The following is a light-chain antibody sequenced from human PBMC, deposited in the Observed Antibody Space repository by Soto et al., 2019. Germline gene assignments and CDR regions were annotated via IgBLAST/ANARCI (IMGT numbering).Light chain of an antibody. V-gene: IGKV3-15*01. CDR1: QSVSSN. J-gene: IGKJ2*01. Sequence: EIVMTQSPDTLSLSPGERATLSCRASQSVSSNLAWYQQKPGQAPRLLIYGASTRATGFPARFSGSGSGTEFTLTISSLQSEVFAVYYCHHYNSWPYTFGRGTKVEIK. CDR2: GAS. CDR3: HHYNSWPYT.